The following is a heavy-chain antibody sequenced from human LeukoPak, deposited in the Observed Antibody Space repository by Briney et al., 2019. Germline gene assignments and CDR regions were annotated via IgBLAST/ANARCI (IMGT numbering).Heavy chain of an antibody. Sequence: ASVKVSCKASGYTFTNYDINWVRQATGQGLVWMGWMNPNSGNTGYAQKFQGRVTMTRNTSISTAYMELSSLTSEDTAVYYCARGAPDSNDYYRHFDYWAQGTLVTVSS. V-gene: IGHV1-8*01. CDR1: GYTFTNYD. CDR2: MNPNSGNT. CDR3: ARGAPDSNDYYRHFDY. J-gene: IGHJ4*02. D-gene: IGHD3-22*01.